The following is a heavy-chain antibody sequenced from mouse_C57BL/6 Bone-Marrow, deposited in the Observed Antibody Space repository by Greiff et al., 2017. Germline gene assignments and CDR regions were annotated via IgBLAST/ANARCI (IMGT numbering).Heavy chain of an antibody. CDR2: ISDGGSYT. J-gene: IGHJ1*03. Sequence: EVKLMESGGGLVKPGGSLKLSCAASGFTFSSYAMSWVRQTPEKRLEWVATISDGGSYTYYPDNVKGRFTISRENAKNNLYLQMSHLKSEDTAMYYCARDNYWYFDVWGTGTTVTVSS. CDR3: ARDNYWYFDV. V-gene: IGHV5-4*01. CDR1: GFTFSSYA.